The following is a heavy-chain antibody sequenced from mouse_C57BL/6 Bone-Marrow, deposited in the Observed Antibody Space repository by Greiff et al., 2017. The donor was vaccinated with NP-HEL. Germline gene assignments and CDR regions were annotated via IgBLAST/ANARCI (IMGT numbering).Heavy chain of an antibody. D-gene: IGHD2-1*01. CDR1: GYTFTSYG. CDR3: ARLLWYSFDY. J-gene: IGHJ2*01. CDR2: IYPRSGTT. Sequence: VPLQQSGAELARPGASVKLSCKASGYTFTSYGLSWVKQRTGQGLEWIGEIYPRSGTTYYNEKFTGKATLTADKSSTTAYMELRSLNSADSAVYFCARLLWYSFDYWGQGTTLTVSA. V-gene: IGHV1-81*01.